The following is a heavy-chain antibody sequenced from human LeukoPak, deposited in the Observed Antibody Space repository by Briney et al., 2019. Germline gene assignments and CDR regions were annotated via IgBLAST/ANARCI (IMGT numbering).Heavy chain of an antibody. V-gene: IGHV4-4*07. CDR1: GGSISSYY. CDR3: ARDKFPEWDYYDSSGYHDAFDI. CDR2: IYTSGST. J-gene: IGHJ3*02. D-gene: IGHD3-22*01. Sequence: PSETLSLTCTVSGGSISSYYWSWIRQPAGKGLELIGRIYTSGSTNYNPSLKSRVTMSVDTSKNQFSLKLSSVTAADTAVYYCARDKFPEWDYYDSSGYHDAFDIWGQGTMVTVSS.